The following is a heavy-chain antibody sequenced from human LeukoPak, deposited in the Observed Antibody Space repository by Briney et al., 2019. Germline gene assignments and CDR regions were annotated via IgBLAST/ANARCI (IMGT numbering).Heavy chain of an antibody. Sequence: ASVKVSCKASGYSFTSQGMNWVRQAPGQGLEWMGIINPSGGSTDYAQNFQGRLTMTRDMSTSTVYMELSSLRSEDTAVYFCARLSASSSFDYWGQGTLVTVSS. D-gene: IGHD6-13*01. CDR2: INPSGGST. CDR3: ARLSASSSFDY. CDR1: GYSFTSQG. J-gene: IGHJ4*02. V-gene: IGHV1-46*01.